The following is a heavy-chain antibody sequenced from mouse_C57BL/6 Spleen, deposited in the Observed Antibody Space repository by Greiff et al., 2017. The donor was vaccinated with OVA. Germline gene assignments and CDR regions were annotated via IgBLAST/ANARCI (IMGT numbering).Heavy chain of an antibody. CDR1: GYTFTDYE. V-gene: IGHV1-15*01. CDR3: TGEFLLAY. CDR2: IDPETGGT. J-gene: IGHJ3*01. Sequence: QVQLKQSGAELVRPGASVTLSCKASGYTFTDYEMHWVKQTPMHGLEWIGAIDPETGGTAYNQKFKGKAILTADKSSSTAYMELRSLTSEDSAVYYCTGEFLLAYWGQGTLVTVSA.